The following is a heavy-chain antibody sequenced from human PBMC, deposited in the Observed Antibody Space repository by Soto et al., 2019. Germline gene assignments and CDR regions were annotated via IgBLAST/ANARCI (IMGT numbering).Heavy chain of an antibody. D-gene: IGHD2-2*01. J-gene: IGHJ2*01. V-gene: IGHV1-69*01. CDR2: IIPIFGTA. CDR3: ARDSSWKHLHFEGSWYFDL. CDR1: GGTFSSYA. Sequence: QVQLVQSGAEVKKPGSSVKVSCKASGGTFSSYAISWVRQAPGQGLEWMGGIIPIFGTANYAQQFQGRVPITADEATSTAYMELSSLRSEDTAVYYCARDSSWKHLHFEGSWYFDLWGRCTLVTVSS.